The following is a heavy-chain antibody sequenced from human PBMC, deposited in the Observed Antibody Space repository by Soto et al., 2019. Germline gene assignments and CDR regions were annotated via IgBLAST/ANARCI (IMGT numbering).Heavy chain of an antibody. D-gene: IGHD5-18*01. CDR2: INPSGGST. V-gene: IGHV1-46*01. CDR1: GYTFTNYY. Sequence: QVQLVQSGAEVKKPGASVKVSCKASGYTFTNYYVHWVRQAPGQGPEWMGVINPSGGSTRDAQKFQGRVTISRDTSTSTDHMELSSLRSEDTAVYYCAREDTADYSGMDVRGQGTTVTAS. J-gene: IGHJ6*02. CDR3: AREDTADYSGMDV.